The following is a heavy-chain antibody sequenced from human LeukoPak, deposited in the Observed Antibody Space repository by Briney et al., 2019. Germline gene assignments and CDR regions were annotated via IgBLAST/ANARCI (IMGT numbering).Heavy chain of an antibody. CDR1: GFTFSNYW. J-gene: IGHJ4*02. CDR3: AGDRQIAY. CDR2: IKQDGNEK. Sequence: GGSLRLSCAASGFTFSNYWLTWVRQAPGQGLEWVANIKQDGNEKHYVDSVKGRFTISRDNAKDSLYLQMNSLRAEDTAVYYCAGDRQIAYWGQGTLVTVSS. V-gene: IGHV3-7*01.